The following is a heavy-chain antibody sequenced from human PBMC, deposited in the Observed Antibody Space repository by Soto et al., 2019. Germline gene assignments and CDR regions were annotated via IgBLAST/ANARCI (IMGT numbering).Heavy chain of an antibody. Sequence: SETLSLTGSVSGASIATYYWSWIRQPPGKGLEWIGSISYSGSTKYNPSLESRVMISLDTSKNQFSLRLTSVTAADTALYYCARDWDSPGLFDPWGQGALVTVSS. D-gene: IGHD3-22*01. CDR2: ISYSGST. V-gene: IGHV4-59*01. J-gene: IGHJ5*02. CDR3: ARDWDSPGLFDP. CDR1: GASIATYY.